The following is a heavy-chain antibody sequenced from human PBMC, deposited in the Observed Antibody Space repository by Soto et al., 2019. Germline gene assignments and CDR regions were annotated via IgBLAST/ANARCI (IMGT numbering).Heavy chain of an antibody. CDR2: IYPGDSDT. CDR1: GYSFTSYW. CDR3: ARLRPYDSSGYWKGYAFDI. V-gene: IGHV5-51*01. D-gene: IGHD3-22*01. Sequence: GESLKISCKCSGYSFTSYWIGWVRQMPGKVMKTMGIIYPGDSDTRYSPSFQGQVTISADLSISTAYLQWSSLKASDTALYYCARLRPYDSSGYWKGYAFDIWGQGT. J-gene: IGHJ3*02.